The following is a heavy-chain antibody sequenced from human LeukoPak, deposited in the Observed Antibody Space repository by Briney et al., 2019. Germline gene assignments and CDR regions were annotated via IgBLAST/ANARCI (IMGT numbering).Heavy chain of an antibody. CDR2: IWYDVSNK. V-gene: IGHV3-33*01. CDR1: LFTLSSYG. CDR3: ARVSSSWYQGFDY. D-gene: IGHD6-13*01. Sequence: GRALSLSRAPSLFTLSSYGRHWVRQAPPKGEEWVVVIWYDVSNKYYADSLKCRFTISRDNSKNTLYLPMNSLRAEDTAVYYCARVSSSWYQGFDYWGQGTLVTVSS. J-gene: IGHJ4*02.